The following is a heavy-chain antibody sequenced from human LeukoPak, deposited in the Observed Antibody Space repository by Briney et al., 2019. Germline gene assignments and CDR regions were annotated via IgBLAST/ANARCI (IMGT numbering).Heavy chain of an antibody. CDR2: ISSSSSYI. CDR1: GFTFSSYS. D-gene: IGHD1-26*01. Sequence: GGSLRLSCAASGFTFSSYSMNWVRQAPGKGLEWVSSISSSSSYIYYADSVKGRFTISRDNAKDSLYLQMNSLRAEDTAVYYCARCLSPREVGATNYWGQETQITVSS. V-gene: IGHV3-21*01. CDR3: ARCLSPREVGATNY. J-gene: IGHJ4*02.